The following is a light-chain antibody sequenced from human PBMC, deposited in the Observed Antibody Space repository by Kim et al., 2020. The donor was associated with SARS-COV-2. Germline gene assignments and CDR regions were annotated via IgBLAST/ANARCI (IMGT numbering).Light chain of an antibody. CDR1: QTITTY. J-gene: IGKJ2*01. V-gene: IGKV1-39*01. Sequence: SVSVGDGVTITCRASQTITTYLNWYQQKPGKAPKLLVYAASTLQTGVPSRFTGNGSGTDFTLTITSLQPEDFATYYCQESYTDPYTFGQGTKLEI. CDR2: AAS. CDR3: QESYTDPYT.